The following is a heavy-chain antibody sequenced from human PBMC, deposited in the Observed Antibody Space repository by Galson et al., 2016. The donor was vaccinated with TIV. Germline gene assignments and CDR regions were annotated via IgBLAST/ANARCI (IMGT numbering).Heavy chain of an antibody. V-gene: IGHV1-8*02. J-gene: IGHJ4*02. CDR3: ASAGPSDSGDYGKF. CDR2: MNANSGNR. Sequence: SVKVSCKASGGSLTSYAVNWVRQATGQGPEWMGWMNANSGNRGYAPKFQGRLTLTRDTSRGTAYMELSSLRSEDTAVYYCASAGPSDSGDYGKFWGQGTLVTVSS. D-gene: IGHD4-17*01. CDR1: GGSLTSYA.